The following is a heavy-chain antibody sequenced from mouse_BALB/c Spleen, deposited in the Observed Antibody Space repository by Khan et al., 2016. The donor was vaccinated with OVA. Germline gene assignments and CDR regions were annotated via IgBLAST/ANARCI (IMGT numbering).Heavy chain of an antibody. CDR2: IWAGWST. CDR1: GFSLTSYG. Sequence: VALVESGPGLVAPAQSLSITCTVSGFSLTSYGVHWVRQPPGKGLEWLGVIWAGWSTNYSYAPMSRLRISKATSKSQVILKMNSLQTGDTAMYCCARNYGSYLDYFDDWGAGTTVTVSS. J-gene: IGHJ1*01. V-gene: IGHV2-9*02. D-gene: IGHD2-1*01. CDR3: ARNYGSYLDYFDD.